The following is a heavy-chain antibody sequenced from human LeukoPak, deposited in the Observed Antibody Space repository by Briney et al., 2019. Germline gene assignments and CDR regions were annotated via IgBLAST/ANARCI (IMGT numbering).Heavy chain of an antibody. CDR3: ARNQDSSWYYYYLDV. CDR2: ITGSGGST. D-gene: IGHD6-13*01. V-gene: IGHV3-23*01. J-gene: IGHJ6*03. Sequence: GGSLRLSCAASGFTFNNYAMSWVRQAPGKGLEWVSTITGSGGSTYSADSVKGRLTISRDNSKNTLYLQMNSLRADDTALYYCARNQDSSWYYYYLDVWGKGTTVTVSS. CDR1: GFTFNNYA.